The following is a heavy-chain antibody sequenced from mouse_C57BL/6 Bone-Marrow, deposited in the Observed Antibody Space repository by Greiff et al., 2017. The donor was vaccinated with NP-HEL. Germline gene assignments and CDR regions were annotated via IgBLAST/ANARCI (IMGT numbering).Heavy chain of an antibody. J-gene: IGHJ3*01. Sequence: QVQLQQPGAELVKPGASVKMSCKASGYTFTSYWITWVKQRPGQGLEWIGDIYPGSGSTTYNEKFKSKATLTVDTSSSTAYMQLSSLTSEDSAVYYCARRLPPGEDWFAYWGQGTLVTVSA. CDR2: IYPGSGST. V-gene: IGHV1-55*01. CDR1: GYTFTSYW. CDR3: ARRLPPGEDWFAY. D-gene: IGHD2-4*01.